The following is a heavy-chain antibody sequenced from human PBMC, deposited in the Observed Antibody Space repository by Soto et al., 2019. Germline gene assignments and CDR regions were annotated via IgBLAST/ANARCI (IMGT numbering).Heavy chain of an antibody. J-gene: IGHJ4*02. CDR3: GEAGYGSGSYYNIHPYDY. V-gene: IGHV3-23*01. D-gene: IGHD3-10*01. Sequence: PGGSLRLSCAASGFTFSSYAMSWVRQAPGKGLEWVSAISGSGGSTYYADSVKGRFTISRDNSKNTLYLQMNSLRAEDTAVYYCGEAGYGSGSYYNIHPYDYWGQGTLVTVSS. CDR1: GFTFSSYA. CDR2: ISGSGGST.